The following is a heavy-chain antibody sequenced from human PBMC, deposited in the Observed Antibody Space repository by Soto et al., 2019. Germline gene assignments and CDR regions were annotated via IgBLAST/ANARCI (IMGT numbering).Heavy chain of an antibody. J-gene: IGHJ6*02. Sequence: SETLSLTCAVYGGSFSGYYWSWIRQPPGKGLEWIGEINHSGSTNYNPSLKSRVTISVDTSKNQFSLKLSSVTAADTAVYYCARGYGGWELTHYCGMDVWGQGTTVTVS. D-gene: IGHD1-26*01. CDR1: GGSFSGYY. CDR3: ARGYGGWELTHYCGMDV. CDR2: INHSGST. V-gene: IGHV4-34*01.